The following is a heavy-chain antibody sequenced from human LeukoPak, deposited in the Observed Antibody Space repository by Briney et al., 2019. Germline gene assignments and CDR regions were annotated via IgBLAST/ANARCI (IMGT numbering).Heavy chain of an antibody. CDR2: IYYSGST. CDR1: GGSISSHY. V-gene: IGHV4-59*11. D-gene: IGHD6-19*01. J-gene: IGHJ4*02. CDR3: ARTAVAGPDYFDY. Sequence: SETLSLTCTVSGGSISSHYWSWIRQPPGKGLEWIGYIYYSGSTNYNPSLKSRVTISVDTSKNQFSLKLSSVTAADTAVYYCARTAVAGPDYFDYWGQGTLVTVSS.